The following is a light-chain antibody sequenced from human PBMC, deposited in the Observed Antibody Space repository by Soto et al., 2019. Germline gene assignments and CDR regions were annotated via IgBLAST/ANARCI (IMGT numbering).Light chain of an antibody. CDR1: SSDVGGHNF. CDR2: SVS. Sequence: QSVLTQPASVSGSPGQSITISCPGTSSDVGGHNFVSWYQHHPGKAPKLMIFSVSNRPPGVSNRFSGSKSGNTASLTISGLQAEDEADYYCISYTTSSTYVFGSGTKLTVL. V-gene: IGLV2-14*01. J-gene: IGLJ1*01. CDR3: ISYTTSSTYV.